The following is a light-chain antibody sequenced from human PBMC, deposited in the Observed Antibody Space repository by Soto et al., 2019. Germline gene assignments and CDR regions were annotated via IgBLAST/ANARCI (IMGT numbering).Light chain of an antibody. CDR3: QQSFSTPFFT. V-gene: IGKV1-39*01. J-gene: IGKJ3*01. CDR1: RSIDNY. CDR2: AAS. Sequence: DVQMTQSPSSLSASVGDRVTITCRASRSIDNYLNWYQQKPGEAPQLLIYAASSLHSGVPSRFXGSGSGTDFTLTIRSLQPEDFATYYCQQSFSTPFFTFGPGTKVDIK.